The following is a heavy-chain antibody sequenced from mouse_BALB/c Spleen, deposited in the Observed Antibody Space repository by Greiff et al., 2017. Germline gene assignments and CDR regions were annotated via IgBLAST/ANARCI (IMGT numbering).Heavy chain of an antibody. CDR1: GYTFTSYN. CDR2: IYPGNGDT. J-gene: IGHJ4*01. Sequence: QVQLQQPGAELVKPGASVKMSCKASGYTFTSYNMHWVKQTPGQGLEWIGAIYPGNGDTSYNQKFKGKATLTADKSSSTAYMQLSSLTSEDSAVYYCAAREGITTATVYAMDYWGQGTSVTVSS. CDR3: AAREGITTATVYAMDY. V-gene: IGHV1-12*01. D-gene: IGHD1-2*01.